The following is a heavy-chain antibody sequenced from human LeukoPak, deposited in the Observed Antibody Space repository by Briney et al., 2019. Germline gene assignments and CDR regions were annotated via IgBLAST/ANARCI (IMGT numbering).Heavy chain of an antibody. J-gene: IGHJ1*01. V-gene: IGHV3-23*01. CDR1: GFTFSKYA. CDR2: ISRGTT. Sequence: GGSLRLSCAASGFTFSKYAMVWVRQAPGKGLEWVSAISRGTTYYADSVKGRSTISRDNSKNMLYLQMNSLRAEDTAVYYCAKDPNGDYVGAFSFLRWGLGTLVTVSS. CDR3: AKDPNGDYVGAFSFLR. D-gene: IGHD4-17*01.